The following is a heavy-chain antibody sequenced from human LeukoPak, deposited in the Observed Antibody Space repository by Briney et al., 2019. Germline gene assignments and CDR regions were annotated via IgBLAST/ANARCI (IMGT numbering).Heavy chain of an antibody. CDR1: GGSFSGYY. Sequence: SETLSLTCAVYGGSFSGYYWSWIRQPPGKGLEWIGYIYYSGSTNYNPSLKSRVTISVDTSKNQSSLKLSSVTAADTAVYYCARGRQVAGHSLDYWGQGTLVTVSS. CDR3: ARGRQVAGHSLDY. CDR2: IYYSGST. V-gene: IGHV4-59*01. D-gene: IGHD6-19*01. J-gene: IGHJ4*02.